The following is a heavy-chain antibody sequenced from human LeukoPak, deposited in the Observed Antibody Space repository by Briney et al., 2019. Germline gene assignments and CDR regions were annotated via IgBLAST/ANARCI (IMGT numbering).Heavy chain of an antibody. CDR1: GGSFSGYY. Sequence: PSKTLSLTCAVYGGSFSGYYWSWIRQPPGKGLEWIGEINHSGSTNYNPSLKSRVTISEDTSKNQFSLYLSSVTAADTAVYYCASFSFGRNWFDPWGQGMLVTVSS. CDR2: INHSGST. V-gene: IGHV4-34*01. CDR3: ASFSFGRNWFDP. D-gene: IGHD5-18*01. J-gene: IGHJ5*02.